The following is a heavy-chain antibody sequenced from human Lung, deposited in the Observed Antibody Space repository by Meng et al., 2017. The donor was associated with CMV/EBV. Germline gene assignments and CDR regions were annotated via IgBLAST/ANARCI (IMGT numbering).Heavy chain of an antibody. CDR2: ISWNSGTI. J-gene: IGHJ4*02. V-gene: IGHV3-9*01. CDR3: VKGGLALHW. D-gene: IGHD3-16*01. Sequence: SCAASGFTFDEHVMHWVRQAPGKGLEWVSSISWNSGTIAYADSVKGRFTISRDNANNSLYLQMNSLSAEDTALYYCVKGGLALHWGGKGTLVTVSS. CDR1: GFTFDEHV.